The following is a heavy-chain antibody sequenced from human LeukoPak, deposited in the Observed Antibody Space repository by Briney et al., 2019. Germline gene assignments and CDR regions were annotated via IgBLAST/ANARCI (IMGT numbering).Heavy chain of an antibody. J-gene: IGHJ4*02. CDR1: GFTFSRNP. CDR3: AKEDPRGSYHFDH. Sequence: GGSLRLSCAASGFTFSRNPMHWVRQAPGKGLEWVAVISYDGSNKYHADSVKGRFTISRDNSKNTLNLQMNSLRAEDTAVYYCAKEDPRGSYHFDHWGQGALVTVSS. D-gene: IGHD1-26*01. CDR2: ISYDGSNK. V-gene: IGHV3-30-3*01.